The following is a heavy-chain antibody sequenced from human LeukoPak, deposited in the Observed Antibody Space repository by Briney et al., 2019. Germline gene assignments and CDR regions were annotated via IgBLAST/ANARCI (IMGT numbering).Heavy chain of an antibody. CDR1: GFTFISDW. D-gene: IGHD3-3*01. V-gene: IGHV3-74*01. Sequence: GGSLRLSCAASGFTFISDWMHWGRQTPGRGLLWVSRIDEDGKTIDYADSVKGRFTISRDNAKDTLYLQMSSLRDEDKALYYCVSDLCGGDDQWGRGTLVTVSS. CDR3: VSDLCGGDDQ. CDR2: IDEDGKTI. J-gene: IGHJ5*02.